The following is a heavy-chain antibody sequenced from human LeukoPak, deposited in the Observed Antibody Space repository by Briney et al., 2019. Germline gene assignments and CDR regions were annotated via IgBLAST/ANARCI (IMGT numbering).Heavy chain of an antibody. CDR1: GFTFSSYW. Sequence: GGSLRLSCAASGFTFSSYWMSWVRQAPGKGLEWVTNIKQDGSEKYYVDSVKGRFTISRDNAKNSLYLQMNSPRAEDTAVYYCARVSTHYDFWSGYYSPNFDYWGQGTLVTVSS. V-gene: IGHV3-7*01. CDR2: IKQDGSEK. J-gene: IGHJ4*02. CDR3: ARVSTHYDFWSGYYSPNFDY. D-gene: IGHD3-3*01.